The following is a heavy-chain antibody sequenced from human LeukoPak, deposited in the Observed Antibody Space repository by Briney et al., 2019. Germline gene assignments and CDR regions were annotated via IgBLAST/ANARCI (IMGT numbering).Heavy chain of an antibody. D-gene: IGHD5-18*01. V-gene: IGHV4-38-2*02. J-gene: IGHJ4*02. CDR1: GYSISSGYY. CDR2: IYHSGST. Sequence: SETLSLTCTVSGYSISSGYYWGWIRQPPGKGLEWIGSIYHSGSTYYNPSLKSRVTISVDTSKNQFSLKLSSVTAADTAVYYCARDPGQLWLRVGEYFDYWGQGTLVTVSP. CDR3: ARDPGQLWLRVGEYFDY.